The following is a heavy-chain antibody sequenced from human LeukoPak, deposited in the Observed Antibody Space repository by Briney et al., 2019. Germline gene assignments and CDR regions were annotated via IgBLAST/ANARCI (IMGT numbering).Heavy chain of an antibody. CDR1: GGSISSYY. V-gene: IGHV4-59*08. CDR2: IYYSGST. Sequence: SETLSLTCTVSGGSISSYYWSWIRQPPGKGLEWIGYIYYSGSTNYNPFLKSRVTISVDTSKNQFSLKLSSVTAADTAVYYCARQGGGFWYFDLWGRGTLVTVSS. D-gene: IGHD6-25*01. CDR3: ARQGGGFWYFDL. J-gene: IGHJ2*01.